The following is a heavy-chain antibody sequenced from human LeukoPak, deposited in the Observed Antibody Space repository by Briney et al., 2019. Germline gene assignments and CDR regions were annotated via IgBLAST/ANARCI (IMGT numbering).Heavy chain of an antibody. D-gene: IGHD3-3*01. CDR3: ARGALFGYYYYYMDV. J-gene: IGHJ6*03. CDR2: IYYSGST. V-gene: IGHV4-59*01. CDR1: GGSISSYY. Sequence: SETLSLTCTVSGGSISSYYWSWIRQPPGKGLEWIGYIYYSGSTNYNPSLKSRVTISVDTSKNQFSLNLSSVTAADTAVYYCARGALFGYYYYYMDVWGKGTTVTVSS.